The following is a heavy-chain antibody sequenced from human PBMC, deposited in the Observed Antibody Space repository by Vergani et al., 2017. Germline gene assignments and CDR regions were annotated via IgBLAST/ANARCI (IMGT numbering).Heavy chain of an antibody. D-gene: IGHD1-7*01. Sequence: QVQLVQSGAEVKKPGASVKVSCKASGYTFTGYYMHWVRQAPGQGLEWMGWINPNSGGTNYAQKFQGRVTITADKSTSTAYMELSSLRSEDTAVYYCAGSGTGTTSFYYYGMDVWGQGTTVTVSS. J-gene: IGHJ6*02. CDR3: AGSGTGTTSFYYYGMDV. CDR1: GYTFTGYY. V-gene: IGHV1-2*02. CDR2: INPNSGGT.